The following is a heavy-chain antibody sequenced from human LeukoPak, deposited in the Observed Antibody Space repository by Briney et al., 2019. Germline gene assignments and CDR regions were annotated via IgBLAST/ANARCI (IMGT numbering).Heavy chain of an antibody. V-gene: IGHV3-33*01. CDR3: ARDRGYCSSTSCYQWHDY. Sequence: GGSLRLSCAASGFTFSSYGMHWVHQAPGKGLEWVAVIWYDGSNKYYADSVKGRFTISRDNSKNTLYLQMNSLRAEDTAVYYCARDRGYCSSTSCYQWHDYWGQGTLVTVSS. CDR1: GFTFSSYG. J-gene: IGHJ4*02. CDR2: IWYDGSNK. D-gene: IGHD2-2*01.